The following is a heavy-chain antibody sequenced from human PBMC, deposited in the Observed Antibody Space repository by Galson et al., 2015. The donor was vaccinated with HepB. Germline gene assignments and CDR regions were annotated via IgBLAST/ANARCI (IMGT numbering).Heavy chain of an antibody. CDR3: AKDNSVYDFWSGYYCYYGMDV. CDR1: GFTFADYA. D-gene: IGHD3-3*01. Sequence: SLRLSCAASGFTFADYAMHWVRQAPGKGLGWVSGISWNSGSICYADSVEGRFTISRDNAKNALYLQMNSLRAEDTALYYCAKDNSVYDFWSGYYCYYGMDVWGQGTTVTVSS. CDR2: ISWNSGSI. J-gene: IGHJ6*02. V-gene: IGHV3-9*01.